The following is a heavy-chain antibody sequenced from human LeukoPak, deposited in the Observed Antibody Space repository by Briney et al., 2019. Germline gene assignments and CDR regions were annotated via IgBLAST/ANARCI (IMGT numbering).Heavy chain of an antibody. CDR2: ISAYSGNT. V-gene: IGHV1-18*04. D-gene: IGHD2-15*01. Sequence: ASVKVSCKASGYTFTSHDINWVRQAPGQGLEWMGRISAYSGNTNYAQKLQGRVTMTTDTFTSTAYMELRSLRSDDTAVYYCARGGSCSGGSCSFFDYWGQGALVTVSS. CDR1: GYTFTSHD. CDR3: ARGGSCSGGSCSFFDY. J-gene: IGHJ4*02.